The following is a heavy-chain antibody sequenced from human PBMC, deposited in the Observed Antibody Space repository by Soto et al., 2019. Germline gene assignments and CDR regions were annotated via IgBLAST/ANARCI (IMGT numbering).Heavy chain of an antibody. CDR3: ARGGGPYYYDISGRDAFDI. D-gene: IGHD3-22*01. CDR2: IYYTGST. J-gene: IGHJ3*02. V-gene: IGHV4-59*01. Sequence: NPSETLSLTCNVSGGSFTDYYWSWIRQPPGKGLEWIGYIYYTGSTNYNPSLKSRVTISVDTSKSQFSLKLSSVTAADTAVYYCARGGGPYYYDISGRDAFDIWGQGTMVTVSS. CDR1: GGSFTDYY.